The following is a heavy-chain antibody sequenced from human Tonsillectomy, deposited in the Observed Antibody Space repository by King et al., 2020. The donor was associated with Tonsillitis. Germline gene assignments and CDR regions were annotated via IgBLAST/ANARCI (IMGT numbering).Heavy chain of an antibody. J-gene: IGHJ6*02. CDR1: GGTFSSYA. CDR2: IIPIFGTA. CDR3: ARSWGHNWNDPTYYYYGMDV. D-gene: IGHD1-1*01. V-gene: IGHV1-69*01. Sequence: VQLVQSGAEVKKPGSSVKVSCKASGGTFSSYAISWVRQAPGQGLEWMGGIIPIFGTANYAQKFQGRVTITADESTSTAYMELSSLRSEDTAVYYCARSWGHNWNDPTYYYYGMDVWGQGTTVTVSS.